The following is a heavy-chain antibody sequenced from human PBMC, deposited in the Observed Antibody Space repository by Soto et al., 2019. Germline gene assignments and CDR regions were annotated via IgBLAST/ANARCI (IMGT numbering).Heavy chain of an antibody. CDR1: GGTFSSYA. J-gene: IGHJ4*02. V-gene: IGHV1-69*13. CDR2: IIPIFGTA. CDR3: ARKTVRRDGYNLNLFDY. Sequence: SVKVSCKASGGTFSSYAISWVRQAPGQGLEWMGGIIPIFGTANYAQKFQGRVTITADESTSTAYMELSSLRSEDTAVYYCARKTVRRDGYNLNLFDYWGQGTLVTVSS. D-gene: IGHD5-12*01.